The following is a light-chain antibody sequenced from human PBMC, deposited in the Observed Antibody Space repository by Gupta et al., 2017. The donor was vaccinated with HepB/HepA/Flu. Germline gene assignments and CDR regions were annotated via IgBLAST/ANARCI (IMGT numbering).Light chain of an antibody. V-gene: IGLV2-14*01. CDR1: SSDVGGYNY. CDR3: SSVTISSTVV. CDR2: DVS. Sequence: SALTQPASVSGSPGPSITISCTGTSSDVGGYNYVSWYQQHPGKVPKVMIYDVSKRPAGSSNRFSGSKAGNTASLTISGLQDEDEADYYCSSVTISSTVVFGGGTKLTVL. J-gene: IGLJ2*01.